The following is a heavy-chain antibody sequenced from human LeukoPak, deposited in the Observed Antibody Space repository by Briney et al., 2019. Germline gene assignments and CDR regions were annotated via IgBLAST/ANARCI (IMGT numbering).Heavy chain of an antibody. CDR3: ASGYTNWWPLDY. J-gene: IGHJ4*02. CDR2: ISASGST. V-gene: IGHV4-4*01. D-gene: IGHD2-8*02. CDR1: GFTFSNAW. Sequence: PGGSLRLSCAASGFTFSNAWMSWVRQAPGKGLEWIGYISASGSTNYNPSLGSRLTISMDASKNQFSLSLTSVTAADTAVYCCASGYTNWWPLDYWGQGARVIVSS.